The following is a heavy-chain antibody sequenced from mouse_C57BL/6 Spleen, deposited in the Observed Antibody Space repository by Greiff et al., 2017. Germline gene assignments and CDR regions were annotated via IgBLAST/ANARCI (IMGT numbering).Heavy chain of an antibody. V-gene: IGHV1-76*01. J-gene: IGHJ4*01. CDR3: ARWSNDYYAMDY. D-gene: IGHD2-5*01. Sequence: VKLMESGAELVRPGASVKLSCKASGYTFTDYYINWVKQRPGQGLEWIARIYPGSGNTYYNEKFKGKATLTAEKSSSTAYMQLSSLTSEDSAVYFCARWSNDYYAMDYWGQGTSVTVSS. CDR2: IYPGSGNT. CDR1: GYTFTDYY.